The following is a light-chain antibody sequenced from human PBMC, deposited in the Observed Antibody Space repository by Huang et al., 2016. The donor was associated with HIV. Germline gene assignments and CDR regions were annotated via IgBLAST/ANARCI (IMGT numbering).Light chain of an antibody. CDR1: RRLLYSSNSKNS. V-gene: IGKV4-1*01. Sequence: DIVMTQSPDSLAVSLGERATINCKSNRRLLYSSNSKNSLAWYKQSPGQPPNLLIFWASTRESGVPDRFSGSGSGTDFTLTITSLQAEDVAIYYCQQYYSLPLTFGGGTKVEIK. J-gene: IGKJ4*01. CDR2: WAS. CDR3: QQYYSLPLT.